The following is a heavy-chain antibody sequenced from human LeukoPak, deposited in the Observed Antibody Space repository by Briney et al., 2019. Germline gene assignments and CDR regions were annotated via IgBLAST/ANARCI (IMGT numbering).Heavy chain of an antibody. V-gene: IGHV4-31*03. D-gene: IGHD6-13*01. CDR3: AMFSSSWINAFDI. Sequence: SETLSLTCTVSGGSISRGGYYWSWIRQHPGKGLEWIGYIYNSGSTYYNPSLKSRFTISVDTSKNQFSLKLSSVTAADTAVYYCAMFSSSWINAFDIWGQGTMVTVSS. CDR1: GGSISRGGYY. J-gene: IGHJ3*02. CDR2: IYNSGST.